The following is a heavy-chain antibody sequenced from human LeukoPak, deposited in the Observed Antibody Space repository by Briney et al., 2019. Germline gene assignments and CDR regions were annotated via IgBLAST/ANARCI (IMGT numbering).Heavy chain of an antibody. J-gene: IGHJ5*02. CDR3: AREVAVAGRGWFDP. D-gene: IGHD6-19*01. V-gene: IGHV4-61*02. CDR2: IYTSGST. CDR1: GGSITSGSYY. Sequence: SQTLSLTCSVSGGSITSGSYYWSWIRQPAGKGLEWIGRIYTSGSTNYNPSLKSRVTMSVDTSKNQFSLKLSSVTAADTAVYYCAREVAVAGRGWFDPWGQGTLVTVSS.